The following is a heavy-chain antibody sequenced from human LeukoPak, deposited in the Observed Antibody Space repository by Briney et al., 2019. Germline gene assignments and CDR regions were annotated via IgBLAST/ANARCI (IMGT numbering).Heavy chain of an antibody. J-gene: IGHJ5*02. V-gene: IGHV4-34*01. CDR2: INHSGST. CDR3: ATSPITFGGVDQP. Sequence: SETLSLTCAVYGGSFSGYYWSWIRQPPGKGLEWIGEINHSGSTNYNPSLKSRVTISVDTSKNQFSLKLSSVTAADTAVYYCATSPITFGGVDQPWGQGTLVTVSS. CDR1: GGSFSGYY. D-gene: IGHD3-16*01.